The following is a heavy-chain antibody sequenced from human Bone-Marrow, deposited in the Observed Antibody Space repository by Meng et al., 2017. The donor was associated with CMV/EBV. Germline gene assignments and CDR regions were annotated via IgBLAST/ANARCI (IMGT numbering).Heavy chain of an antibody. D-gene: IGHD3-3*01. CDR2: IYYSGST. J-gene: IGHJ4*02. V-gene: IGHV4-39*07. CDR3: AREGLLYSDPFDY. CDR1: GGSISSSSYY. Sequence: SETLSLTCTVSGGSISSSSYYWGWIRQPPGKGLEWIGSIYYSGSTYYNPSLKSRVTISVDTSKNQFSLKRSSVTAADTAVYYCAREGLLYSDPFDYWGQGTLVTVSS.